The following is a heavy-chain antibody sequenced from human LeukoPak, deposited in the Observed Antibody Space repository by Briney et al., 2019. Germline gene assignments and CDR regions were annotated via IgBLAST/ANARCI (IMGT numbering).Heavy chain of an antibody. D-gene: IGHD4-17*01. V-gene: IGHV3-43*02. CDR1: GFTFDDYA. J-gene: IGHJ4*02. CDR2: ISGDGGTT. CDR3: ASHDYANDY. Sequence: PGGSLRLSCAASGFTFDDYAMHWVRQAPGKGLDWVSLISGDGGTTYYADSVKGRFTISRDNSKNSLYLQMNSLRTEDTALYYCASHDYANDYWGQGTLVTVSS.